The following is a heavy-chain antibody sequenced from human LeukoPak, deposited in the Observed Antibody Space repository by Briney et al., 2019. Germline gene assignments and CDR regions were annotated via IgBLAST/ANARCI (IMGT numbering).Heavy chain of an antibody. CDR1: GYSISSGYY. D-gene: IGHD6-19*01. J-gene: IGHJ4*02. V-gene: IGHV4-38-2*02. CDR2: IYHSGTT. Sequence: SETLSLTCTVSGYSISSGYYWGWIRQPPGKGLEWIGSIYHSGTTYYNPSLRSRVTISVDTSKNQCSLRLSSVTAADTAIYYCARELSGSSSGAPFNYWGQGTLVTVSS. CDR3: ARELSGSSSGAPFNY.